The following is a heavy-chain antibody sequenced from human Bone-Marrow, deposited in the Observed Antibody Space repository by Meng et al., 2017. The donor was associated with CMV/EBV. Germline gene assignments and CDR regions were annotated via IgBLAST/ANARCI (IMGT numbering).Heavy chain of an antibody. Sequence: GSLRLSCTVSGGSISSSSYYWGWIRQPPGKGLEWIGSIYYSGSTYYNPSLKSRVTISVDTSKNQFSLKLSSVTAADTAVYYCARHADVVVPATLFDYWGQGTLVTVSS. CDR3: ARHADVVVPATLFDY. V-gene: IGHV4-39*01. D-gene: IGHD2-2*01. CDR2: IYYSGST. J-gene: IGHJ4*02. CDR1: GGSISSSSYY.